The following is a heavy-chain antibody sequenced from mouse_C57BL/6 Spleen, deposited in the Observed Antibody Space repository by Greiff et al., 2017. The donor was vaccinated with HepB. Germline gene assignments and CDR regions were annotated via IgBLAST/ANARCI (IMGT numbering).Heavy chain of an antibody. CDR1: GFTFSSYG. J-gene: IGHJ2*01. D-gene: IGHD4-1*01. Sequence: EVNVVESGGDLVKPGGSLKLSCAASGFTFSSYGMSWVRQTPDKRLEWVATISSGGSYTYYPDSVKGRFTISRDNAKNTLYLQMSSLKSEDTAMYYCARLTGTGYFDYWGQGTTLTVSS. CDR2: ISSGGSYT. V-gene: IGHV5-6*01. CDR3: ARLTGTGYFDY.